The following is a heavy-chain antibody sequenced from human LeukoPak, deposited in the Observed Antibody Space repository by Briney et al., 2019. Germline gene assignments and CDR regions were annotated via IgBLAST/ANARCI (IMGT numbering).Heavy chain of an antibody. D-gene: IGHD3-10*01. Sequence: SETLSLTCTVSGGSISSYYWSWIRQPPGKGLEWIGYIYYSGSTNYNPSLKSRVTISVDTSKNQFSLKLSSVTAADTAVYYCARRVVRGSWFDPWGQGTLVTVSS. CDR2: IYYSGST. J-gene: IGHJ5*02. CDR1: GGSISSYY. V-gene: IGHV4-59*08. CDR3: ARRVVRGSWFDP.